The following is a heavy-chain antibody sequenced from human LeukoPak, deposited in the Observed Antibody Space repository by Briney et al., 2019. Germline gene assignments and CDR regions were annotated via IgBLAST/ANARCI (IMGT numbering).Heavy chain of an antibody. V-gene: IGHV1-46*01. J-gene: IGHJ5*02. Sequence: GASVKVSCKASGYTLTSYGMNWVRQAPGQGLEWMGIINPSGGSTSYAQKFQGRVTMTRDMSTSTVYMELSSLRSEDMAVYYCAISLRGVSGTPWPWGQGTLVTVSS. CDR2: INPSGGST. D-gene: IGHD2-2*01. CDR3: AISLRGVSGTPWP. CDR1: GYTLTSYG.